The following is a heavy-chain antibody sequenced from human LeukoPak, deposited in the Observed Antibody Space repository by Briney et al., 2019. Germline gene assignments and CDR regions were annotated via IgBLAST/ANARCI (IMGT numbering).Heavy chain of an antibody. CDR3: ARLVVATICYFDY. J-gene: IGHJ4*02. CDR1: GGSISSYY. Sequence: PSETLSLTCTVSGGSISSYYWSWIRQPPGKGLEWIGYIYYSGSTNYNPSLKSRVTISVDTSKNQFSLKLSSVTAADTAVYYCARLVVATICYFDYWGQGTLVTVSS. D-gene: IGHD5-12*01. CDR2: IYYSGST. V-gene: IGHV4-59*08.